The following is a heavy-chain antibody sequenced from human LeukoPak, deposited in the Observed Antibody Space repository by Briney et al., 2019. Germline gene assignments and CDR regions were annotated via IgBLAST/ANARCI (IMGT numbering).Heavy chain of an antibody. CDR1: GFTFSSYG. D-gene: IGHD3-22*01. V-gene: IGHV3-30*02. CDR3: ARETLKYYYDSSLDY. CDR2: IRYDGSNK. Sequence: GGSLRLSCAASGFTFSSYGMHWVGPAPGKGLEWVAFIRYDGSNKYYADSVKGRFTISRDNSKNSLYLQMNSLRAEDTAVYYCARETLKYYYDSSLDYWGQGTLVTVSS. J-gene: IGHJ4*02.